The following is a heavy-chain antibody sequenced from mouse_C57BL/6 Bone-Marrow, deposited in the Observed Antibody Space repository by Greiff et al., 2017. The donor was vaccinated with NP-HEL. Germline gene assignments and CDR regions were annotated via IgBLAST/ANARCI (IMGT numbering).Heavy chain of an antibody. V-gene: IGHV10-1*01. CDR1: GFSFNTYA. D-gene: IGHD3-1*01. CDR3: VRQGSSYAMDY. CDR2: IRSKSNNYAT. J-gene: IGHJ4*01. Sequence: EVQLVESGGGLVQPKGSLKLSCAASGFSFNTYAMNWVRQAPGKGLEWVARIRSKSNNYATYYADSVKDRFTISRDDSESMLYLQMNNLKTEYTAMYYCVRQGSSYAMDYWGQGTSVTVSS.